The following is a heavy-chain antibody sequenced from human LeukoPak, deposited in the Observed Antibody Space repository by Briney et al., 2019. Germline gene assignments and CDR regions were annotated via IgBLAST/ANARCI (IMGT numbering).Heavy chain of an antibody. V-gene: IGHV3-23*01. Sequence: AGGSLRLSCAASGFTFSSYAMSWVRQAPGKGLEWVSAISGSGGSTYYADSVKGRFTISRDNSKNTLYLQMNSLRAEGTAVYYCAKDTLIVVVPAVRPAFGGQGTLVTVSS. D-gene: IGHD2-2*01. CDR2: ISGSGGST. J-gene: IGHJ4*02. CDR3: AKDTLIVVVPAVRPAF. CDR1: GFTFSSYA.